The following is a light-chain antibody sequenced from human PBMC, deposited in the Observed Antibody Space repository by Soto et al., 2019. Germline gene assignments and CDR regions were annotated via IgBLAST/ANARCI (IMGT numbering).Light chain of an antibody. CDR2: LGS. V-gene: IGKV2-28*01. CDR1: QSLLHSNGYNY. CDR3: IQALQTPSST. J-gene: IGKJ5*01. Sequence: DIVMTQSPLSLTVTPGEPASISCRYSQSLLHSNGYNYLDWYLQKPGQSPQFLIYLGSNRASGVPDRFSGSGSGTDFTLKISAVESDDVGVYYCIQALQTPSSTFGQGTRLEIK.